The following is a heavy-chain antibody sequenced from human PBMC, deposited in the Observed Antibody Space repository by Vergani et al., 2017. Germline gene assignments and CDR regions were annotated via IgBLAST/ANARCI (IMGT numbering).Heavy chain of an antibody. D-gene: IGHD2-8*01. CDR2: INPNSGGT. V-gene: IGHV1-2*02. CDR1: GYTFTSYA. CDR3: AREDIVLMVYANFDY. Sequence: QVQLVQSGAEVKKPGASVKVSCKASGYTFTSYAMHWVRQAPGQRLEWMGWINPNSGGTNYAQKFQGRVTMTRDTSISTAYMELSRLRSDDTAVYYCAREDIVLMVYANFDYWGQGTLVTVSS. J-gene: IGHJ4*02.